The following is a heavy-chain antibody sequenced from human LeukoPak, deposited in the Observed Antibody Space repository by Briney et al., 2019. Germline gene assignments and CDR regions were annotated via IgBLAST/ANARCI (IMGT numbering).Heavy chain of an antibody. D-gene: IGHD2-8*02. CDR3: ARDFTGGVVGTFDI. J-gene: IGHJ3*02. CDR1: GGTFSSYA. V-gene: IGHV1-69*13. CDR2: IIPIFGTA. Sequence: ASVKVSCKASGGTFSSYAISWVRQAPGQGLEWMGGIIPIFGTANYAQKFQGRVTITADESTSTAYIELSSLRSEDAAVYYCARDFTGGVVGTFDIWGQGTMVTVSS.